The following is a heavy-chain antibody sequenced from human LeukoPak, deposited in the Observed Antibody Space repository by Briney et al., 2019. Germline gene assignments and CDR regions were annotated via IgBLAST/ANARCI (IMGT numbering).Heavy chain of an antibody. CDR1: GFTFSSYG. D-gene: IGHD3-10*01. CDR2: ISGSGGST. V-gene: IGHV3-23*01. CDR3: AKEFRYGSGSSDAFDI. Sequence: GGSLRLSCAASGFTFSSYGMSWVRQAPGKGLEWVSAISGSGGSTYYADSVKGRFTISRDNSKNTLYLQMNSLRAEDTAVYYCAKEFRYGSGSSDAFDIWGQGTMVTVSS. J-gene: IGHJ3*02.